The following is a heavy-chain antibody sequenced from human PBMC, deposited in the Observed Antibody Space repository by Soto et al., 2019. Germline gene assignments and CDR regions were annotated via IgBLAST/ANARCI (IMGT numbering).Heavy chain of an antibody. CDR2: IWYDGSNK. D-gene: IGHD3-3*01. CDR3: ARGRDYDFWSGYYFSYDWFDP. Sequence: GGSLRLSCAASGFTFSSYAMSWVRQAPGKGLEGVAVIWYDGSNKYYADSVKGRFTISRDNSKNTLYLQMNSLRAEDTAVYYCARGRDYDFWSGYYFSYDWFDPWGQGTLVTVSS. CDR1: GFTFSSYA. J-gene: IGHJ5*02. V-gene: IGHV3-33*08.